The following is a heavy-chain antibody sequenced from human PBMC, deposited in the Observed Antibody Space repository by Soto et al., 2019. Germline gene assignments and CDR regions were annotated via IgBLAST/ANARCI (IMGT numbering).Heavy chain of an antibody. V-gene: IGHV1-2*02. J-gene: IGHJ4*02. Sequence: QVQLVQSGAEVKRPGASVTVSCKASGYTFTSYYIHWVRQAPGQGLEWMGWINPITGGTNYAPKFQGRVTMTIDTAITTAYMELSRLRSDDTAVYYCARNYYDSSDRDYLDYWGQGTPVTVSS. CDR2: INPITGGT. D-gene: IGHD3-22*01. CDR3: ARNYYDSSDRDYLDY. CDR1: GYTFTSYY.